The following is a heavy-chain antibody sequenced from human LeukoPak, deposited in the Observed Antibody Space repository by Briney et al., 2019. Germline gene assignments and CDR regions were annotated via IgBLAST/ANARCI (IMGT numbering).Heavy chain of an antibody. CDR1: GGTFSSYA. Sequence: SVKVSCKASGGTFSSYAISWVRQAPGQGLEWMGGIIPIFGTANYAQKFQGRVTITTDESTSTAYMELSSLRSEDTAVYYCARERNFGYYFDYWGQGTLVTVSS. CDR3: ARERNFGYYFDY. D-gene: IGHD3-10*01. CDR2: IIPIFGTA. V-gene: IGHV1-69*05. J-gene: IGHJ4*02.